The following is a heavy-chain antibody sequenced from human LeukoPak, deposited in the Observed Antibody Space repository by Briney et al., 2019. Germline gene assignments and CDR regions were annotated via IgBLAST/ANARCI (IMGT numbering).Heavy chain of an antibody. CDR3: AKGVDWHYFDY. J-gene: IGHJ4*02. D-gene: IGHD3-9*01. CDR1: GFIFSSYG. V-gene: IGHV3-30*18. Sequence: GGSLRLSCAASGFIFSSYGMHWVRQAPGKGLEWVAVISYDGSNKYYADSVKGRFTISRDNSKNTLYLQMNSLRAEDTAVYYCAKGVDWHYFDYWGQGTLVTVSS. CDR2: ISYDGSNK.